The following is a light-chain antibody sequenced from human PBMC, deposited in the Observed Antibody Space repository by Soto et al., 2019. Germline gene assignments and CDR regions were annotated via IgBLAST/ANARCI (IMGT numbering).Light chain of an antibody. J-gene: IGLJ3*02. Sequence: QSVLTQPPSASGSPGQSVTISCTGTSSDVGGFTYVSWYQQHPGKAPKLMIYEVNKRPSGVPDRFSGSKSGNTASLTVSGLQAEDEAEYYCSSYAGSNNFVVFGGGTKLTVL. CDR2: EVN. V-gene: IGLV2-8*01. CDR3: SSYAGSNNFVV. CDR1: SSDVGGFTY.